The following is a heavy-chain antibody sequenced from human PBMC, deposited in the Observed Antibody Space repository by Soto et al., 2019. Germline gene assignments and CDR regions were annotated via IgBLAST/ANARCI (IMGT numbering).Heavy chain of an antibody. CDR3: ARDCSSTSCLGAFDI. V-gene: IGHV1-69*13. J-gene: IGHJ3*02. CDR2: IIPIFGTA. Sequence: WASVKVSCKASGGTFSSYAISWVRQAPGQGLEWMGGIIPIFGTANYAQKFQGRVTITADESTSTAYMELSSLRSEDTAVYYCARDCSSTSCLGAFDIWGQGTMVTVSS. CDR1: GGTFSSYA. D-gene: IGHD2-2*01.